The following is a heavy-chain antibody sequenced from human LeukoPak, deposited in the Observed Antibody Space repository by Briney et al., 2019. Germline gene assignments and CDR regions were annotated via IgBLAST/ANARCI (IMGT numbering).Heavy chain of an antibody. CDR3: VRGGSCFYYK. J-gene: IGHJ4*02. V-gene: IGHV3-21*01. CDR2: IVRSGDYD. Sequence: GGSLRLSCVASGFMLSDSVMNWVRQAPGKGLEWVASIVRSGDYDHYADSVKGRFTISRDDARNSLNLQMNSLRAEDTSVYYCVRGGSCFYYKWGQGTLVSVSS. D-gene: IGHD3-22*01. CDR1: GFMLSDSV.